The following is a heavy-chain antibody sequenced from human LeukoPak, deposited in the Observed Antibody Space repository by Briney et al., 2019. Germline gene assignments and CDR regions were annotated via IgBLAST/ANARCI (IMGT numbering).Heavy chain of an antibody. Sequence: ASVKVSCKGSGYTFISYGIAWVRQAPGRGLEWMGWISVYNGNTNYAQKLQGRVSMTTDTSTTTAYMELRSLTSDDTALYYCARSSLGTITAGPFDYWGQGTLVTVSS. J-gene: IGHJ4*02. CDR3: ARSSLGTITAGPFDY. CDR1: GYTFISYG. D-gene: IGHD5-12*01. V-gene: IGHV1-18*01. CDR2: ISVYNGNT.